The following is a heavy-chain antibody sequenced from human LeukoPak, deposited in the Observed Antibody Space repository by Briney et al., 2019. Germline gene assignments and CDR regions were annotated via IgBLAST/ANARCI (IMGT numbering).Heavy chain of an antibody. CDR1: GFTFSTYA. CDR2: LSGSGGTT. J-gene: IGHJ4*02. CDR3: GKGGDGYSSNGVGSSRVVVAIDW. D-gene: IGHD2-8*01. V-gene: IGHV3-23*01. Sequence: SGGSLRLSCAASGFTFSTYAMSWVRQAPGKGLEWVSGLSGSGGTTHYADSVKGRFTISRDNPTNTLYLQMNSLRAEDTAAYLSGKGGDGYSSNGVGSSRVVVAIDWWGQGTLVTVAS.